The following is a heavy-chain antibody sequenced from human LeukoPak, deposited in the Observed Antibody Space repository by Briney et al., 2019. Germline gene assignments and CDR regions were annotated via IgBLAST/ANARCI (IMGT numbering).Heavy chain of an antibody. Sequence: SETLSLTCTVSGGPISSYYWSWIRQPPGKGLEWIGYIYYSGSTNYNPSLKSRVTISVDTSKNQFSLKLSSVTAADTAVYYCARESSSGYPLDYWGQGTLVTVSS. CDR2: IYYSGST. CDR1: GGPISSYY. V-gene: IGHV4-59*01. J-gene: IGHJ4*02. D-gene: IGHD3-22*01. CDR3: ARESSSGYPLDY.